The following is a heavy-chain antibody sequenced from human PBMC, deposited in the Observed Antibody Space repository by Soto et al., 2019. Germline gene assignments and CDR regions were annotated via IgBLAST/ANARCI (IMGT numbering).Heavy chain of an antibody. CDR3: VRGGGAFDL. Sequence: PGGSLRLSCAASGFPLFGYWMSWVRQAPGEGLEWLANIKQDGSNKYYLDSVKGRFTISRDNAKNSLYLQMDNLRAEDTAIYYCVRGGGAFDLWGQGTMVTVSS. CDR1: GFPLFGYW. CDR2: IKQDGSNK. V-gene: IGHV3-7*04. J-gene: IGHJ3*01. D-gene: IGHD3-10*01.